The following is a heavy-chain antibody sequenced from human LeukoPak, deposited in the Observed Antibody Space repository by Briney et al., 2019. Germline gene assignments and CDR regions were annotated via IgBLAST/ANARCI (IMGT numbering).Heavy chain of an antibody. Sequence: GGSLRLSCAASGFTFSSYGMHWVRQAPGKGLEWVAVISYDGSNKYYADSVKGRFTISRDNSKNTLYLQMNSLRAEDTAVYCCAKDVYWGQGTLVTVSS. CDR2: ISYDGSNK. V-gene: IGHV3-30*18. J-gene: IGHJ4*02. CDR1: GFTFSSYG. CDR3: AKDVY.